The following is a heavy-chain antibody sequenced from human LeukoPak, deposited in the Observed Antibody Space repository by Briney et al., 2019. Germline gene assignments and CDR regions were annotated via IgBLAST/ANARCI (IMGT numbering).Heavy chain of an antibody. CDR1: GYTFTGYY. Sequence: GASVKVSCKASGYTFTGYYIHWVRQAPGQGLEWMGRINPNSGGTNYAQKFQGRVTMTRDTSISTAYMELSRLRSDDTAVYYCARDGCSGGSCYSFDYWGQGTLVTVSS. D-gene: IGHD2-15*01. J-gene: IGHJ4*02. CDR2: INPNSGGT. CDR3: ARDGCSGGSCYSFDY. V-gene: IGHV1-2*06.